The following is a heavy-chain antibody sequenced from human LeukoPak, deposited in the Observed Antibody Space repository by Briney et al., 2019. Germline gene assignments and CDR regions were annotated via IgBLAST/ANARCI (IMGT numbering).Heavy chain of an antibody. CDR3: ARKVLGVVIQTAAMDV. V-gene: IGHV3-33*01. D-gene: IGHD3-3*01. Sequence: GRSLRLSCAASGFTFSSYGMHWVRQAPGKGLEWVAVIWYDGSNKYYADSVKGRFTISRDSSKNTLYLQMNSLRAEDTAVYYCARKVLGVVIQTAAMDVWGQGTTVTVSS. CDR1: GFTFSSYG. CDR2: IWYDGSNK. J-gene: IGHJ6*02.